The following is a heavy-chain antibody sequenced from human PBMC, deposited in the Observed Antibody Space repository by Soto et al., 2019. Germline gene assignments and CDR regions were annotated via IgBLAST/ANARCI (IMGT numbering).Heavy chain of an antibody. J-gene: IGHJ6*02. CDR1: GYTFTSYD. CDR3: AKLPNSSSSRAWRNYYYYGMDV. V-gene: IGHV1-8*01. D-gene: IGHD6-6*01. Sequence: QVQLVQSGAEVKKPGASVKVSCKASGYTFTSYDINWVRQATGQGLEWMGWMNPNSGNTGYAQKFQGRVTKNRYTSISKAYMNLISAPSKDAAVYYYAKLPNSSSSRAWRNYYYYGMDVWGQGTTVTVSS. CDR2: MNPNSGNT.